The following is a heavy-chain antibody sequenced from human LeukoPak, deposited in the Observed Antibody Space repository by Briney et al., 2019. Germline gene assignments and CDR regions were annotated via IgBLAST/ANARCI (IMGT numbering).Heavy chain of an antibody. V-gene: IGHV3-49*03. J-gene: IGHJ4*02. CDR2: IRSKAYGGTT. CDR3: TRDYDFWSGYYKDDY. Sequence: GGSLRLSCTASGFTFGDYAMSWFRQAPGKGLEWVGFIRSKAYGGTTEYAASVKGRFTISRDDSKSIAYLQMNSLKTEDTAVYYCTRDYDFWSGYYKDDYWGQGTLVTVSS. D-gene: IGHD3-3*01. CDR1: GFTFGDYA.